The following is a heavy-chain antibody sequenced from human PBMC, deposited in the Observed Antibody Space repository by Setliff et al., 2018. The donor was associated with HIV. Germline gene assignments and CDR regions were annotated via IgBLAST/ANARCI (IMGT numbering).Heavy chain of an antibody. CDR1: GYTFTNYD. CDR3: ARGHLDYNFWDEVLGNWFDP. CDR2: MNPNSGNT. Sequence: ASVKVSCKASGYTFTNYDINWVRQAPGQGLEWMGWMNPNSGNTGYTQKFQGRVTMTRNTSIRTAYMELSSLRSEDTAVYYCARGHLDYNFWDEVLGNWFDPWGQGTLVTVPQ. D-gene: IGHD3-3*01. J-gene: IGHJ5*02. V-gene: IGHV1-8*02.